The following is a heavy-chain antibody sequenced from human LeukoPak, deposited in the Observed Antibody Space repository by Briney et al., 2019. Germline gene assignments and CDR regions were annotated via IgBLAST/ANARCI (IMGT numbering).Heavy chain of an antibody. J-gene: IGHJ4*02. V-gene: IGHV3-21*01. CDR2: ISSSSSYI. D-gene: IGHD3-9*01. CDR1: GFTFSTYN. CDR3: ARQLEEDPLTGYSSHFYFDY. Sequence: GGSLRLSCAASGFTFSTYNMNWVRQAPGKGLEWVSSISSSSSYIYYADSVKGRFTISRDNAKNSLYLQMNSLRAEDTAVYYCARQLEEDPLTGYSSHFYFDYWGQATLVTVSS.